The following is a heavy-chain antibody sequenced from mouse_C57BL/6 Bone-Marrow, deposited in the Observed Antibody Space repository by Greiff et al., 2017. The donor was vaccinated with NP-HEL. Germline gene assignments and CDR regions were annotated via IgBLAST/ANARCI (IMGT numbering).Heavy chain of an antibody. CDR3: AREGGWLLRGFFFDY. CDR2: IYPRSGNT. V-gene: IGHV1-81*01. D-gene: IGHD2-3*01. CDR1: GYTFTSYG. Sequence: VKLVESGAELARPGASVKLSCKASGYTFTSYGISWVKQRTGQGLEWIGEIYPRSGNTYYNEKFKGKATLTADKSSSTAYMELRSLTSEDSAVYFCAREGGWLLRGFFFDYWGQGTTLTVSS. J-gene: IGHJ2*01.